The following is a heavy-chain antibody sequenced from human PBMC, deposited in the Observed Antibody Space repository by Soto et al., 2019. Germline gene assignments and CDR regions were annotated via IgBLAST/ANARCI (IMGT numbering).Heavy chain of an antibody. CDR1: GYTFTRYY. J-gene: IGHJ1*01. CDR2: INPRGGTT. V-gene: IGHV1-46*01. D-gene: IGHD5-12*01. Sequence: GSSVKVSCKTSGYTFTRYYVHWVRQAPGQGLEWMGIINPRGGTTAYAQKFQGRVTMTSDTSTSTVDMQLSSLRSDDTAVYYCARDSHNSGHEDWGQGTRVTVAS. CDR3: ARDSHNSGHED.